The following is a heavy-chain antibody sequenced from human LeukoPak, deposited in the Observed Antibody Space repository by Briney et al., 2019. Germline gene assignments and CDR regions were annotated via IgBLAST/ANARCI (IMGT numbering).Heavy chain of an antibody. D-gene: IGHD5-18*01. Sequence: SVKVSCKASGGTFSSYAISWVRQAPGQGLEWMGGIISIFGTANYAQKFQGRVTITTDESTSTAYMELSSLRSEDTAVYYCATDTAIGRFDYWGQGTLVTVSS. CDR3: ATDTAIGRFDY. CDR1: GGTFSSYA. V-gene: IGHV1-69*05. J-gene: IGHJ4*02. CDR2: IISIFGTA.